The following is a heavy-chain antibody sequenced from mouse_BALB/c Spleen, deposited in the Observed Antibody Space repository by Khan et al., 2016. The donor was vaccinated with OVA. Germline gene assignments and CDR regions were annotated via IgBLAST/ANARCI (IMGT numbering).Heavy chain of an antibody. CDR3: ARNWDY. V-gene: IGHV2-2*01. J-gene: IGHJ2*01. CDR1: GFSLTSYG. Sequence: QVQLKESGPGLVQPSQSLSITCTVSGFSLTSYGVHWVRQSPGKGLEWLGVIWSGGSTAYNAAFISSLSISKDNSKSQVFFKMTGQQADDTAIYYCARNWDYWGQGTTLTVSS. CDR2: IWSGGST.